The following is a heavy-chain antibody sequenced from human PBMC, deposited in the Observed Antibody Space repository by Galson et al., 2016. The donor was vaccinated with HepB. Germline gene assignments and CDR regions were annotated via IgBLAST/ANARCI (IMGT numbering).Heavy chain of an antibody. CDR3: VREAPWSYLFKY. Sequence: SLRLSCAASGFTFSSYWMHWVRQAPGQGLVWVSRIESDESSTSYADSVKGRFPISRDNAKKTLYLQMFSLRAEDTGVYYCVREAPWSYLFKYWGQGTLVTVSS. D-gene: IGHD1-26*01. CDR1: GFTFSSYW. V-gene: IGHV3-74*01. J-gene: IGHJ4*02. CDR2: IESDESST.